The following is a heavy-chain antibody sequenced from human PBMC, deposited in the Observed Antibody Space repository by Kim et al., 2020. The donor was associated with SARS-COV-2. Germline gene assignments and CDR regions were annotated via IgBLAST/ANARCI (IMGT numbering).Heavy chain of an antibody. CDR2: T. V-gene: IGHV3-23*01. J-gene: IGHJ4*02. Sequence: TSYTDSVKGRFTVSRDNSKNTLYLEMINGSAADTAVYYCATDRVVVMTYWGQGTLVTVSS. CDR3: ATDRVVVMTY. D-gene: IGHD2-15*01.